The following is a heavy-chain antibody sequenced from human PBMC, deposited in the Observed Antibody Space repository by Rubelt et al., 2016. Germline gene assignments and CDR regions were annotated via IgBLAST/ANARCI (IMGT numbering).Heavy chain of an antibody. J-gene: IGHJ4*02. Sequence: GGSLRLSCAASGFTFSDHCMSWVRQAPGKGLEWVANIKQDGSEKYYVDSVKGRFTISRDNAKNSLYLQMNSRRADGTAIYYCARVYTSPSGRGLDYWGQGTLVTVSS. CDR2: IKQDGSEK. V-gene: IGHV3-7*03. D-gene: IGHD6-6*01. CDR3: ARVYTSPSGRGLDY. CDR1: GFTFSDHC.